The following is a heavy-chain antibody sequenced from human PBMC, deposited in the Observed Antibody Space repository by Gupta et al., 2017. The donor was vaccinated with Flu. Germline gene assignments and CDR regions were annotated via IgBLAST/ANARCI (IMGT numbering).Heavy chain of an antibody. CDR2: INSNGGST. D-gene: IGHD1-7*01. Sequence: TYAMHWGRQAPGMGLEYVSGINSNGGSTYYANSVKGRFNISRDNSKNTLYLQMGGLRADDMAVYYGARNSWGRELRGVFDSWGHGTRGTVSS. J-gene: IGHJ4*01. CDR3: ARNSWGRELRGVFDS. V-gene: IGHV3-64*01. CDR1: TYA.